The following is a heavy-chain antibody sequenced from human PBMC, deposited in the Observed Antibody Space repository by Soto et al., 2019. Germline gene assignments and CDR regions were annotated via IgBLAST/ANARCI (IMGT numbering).Heavy chain of an antibody. CDR2: IKSKTDGGTT. V-gene: IGHV3-15*07. Sequence: EVQLVESGGGLVKPGGSLRLSCAASGFTFSNAWMNWVRQAPGKGLEWVGRIKSKTDGGTTDYASPVKGRFTISRDDSKNTLYLQMNSLKTEDTAVYYCTTITMIVVVISLWGQGTLVTVSS. J-gene: IGHJ4*02. CDR3: TTITMIVVVISL. D-gene: IGHD3-22*01. CDR1: GFTFSNAW.